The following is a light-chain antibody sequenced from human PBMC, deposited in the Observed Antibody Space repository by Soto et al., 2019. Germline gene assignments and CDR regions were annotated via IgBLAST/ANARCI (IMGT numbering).Light chain of an antibody. CDR3: CSYTDSRTHI. J-gene: IGLJ1*01. Sequence: QSVLTXPASVSGSPGQSITISCTGTSSDVGGYNYVSWYQQHPGKAPKLIIFEVSYRPSGISNRFSASKSGDTASLTISGLQADDEADYYCCSYTDSRTHIFGSGTKVTVL. CDR1: SSDVGGYNY. V-gene: IGLV2-14*01. CDR2: EVS.